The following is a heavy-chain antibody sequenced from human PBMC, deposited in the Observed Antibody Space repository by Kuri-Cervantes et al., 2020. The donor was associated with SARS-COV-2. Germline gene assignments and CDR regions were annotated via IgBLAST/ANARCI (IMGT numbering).Heavy chain of an antibody. Sequence: SETLSLTCAMYGESASGYFWSWFRQPPGKGLEWIGEVSRSGSTDYNPSLKSPVTMTLDTSMKHFSLNLSYVTAADTGVYYCARASTTIYGVLIALFSSNAFGIWGQGTMVTVSS. J-gene: IGHJ3*02. CDR1: GESASGYF. CDR3: ARASTTIYGVLIALFSSNAFGI. CDR2: VSRSGST. V-gene: IGHV4-34*01. D-gene: IGHD3-3*01.